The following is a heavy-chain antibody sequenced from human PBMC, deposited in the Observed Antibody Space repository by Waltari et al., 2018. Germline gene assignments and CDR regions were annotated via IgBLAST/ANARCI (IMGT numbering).Heavy chain of an antibody. V-gene: IGHV5-10-1*03. J-gene: IGHJ4*02. Sequence: EVQLVQSGAEVKKPGESLRISCKGSGYSFTSYWISWVRQMPGKGLEWMGRNGPSDSETNYSPSFQGNVTISADKSSSTAYRQWSSMKASDTAMYDGARHVCSGGSCYLDYWGQGTLVTVSS. D-gene: IGHD2-15*01. CDR2: NGPSDSET. CDR3: ARHVCSGGSCYLDY. CDR1: GYSFTSYW.